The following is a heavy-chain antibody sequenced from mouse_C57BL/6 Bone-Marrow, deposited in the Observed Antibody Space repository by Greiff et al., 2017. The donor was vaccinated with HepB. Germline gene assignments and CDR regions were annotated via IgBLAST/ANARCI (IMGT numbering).Heavy chain of an antibody. CDR3: ARPPYCYGSSYWYFDV. D-gene: IGHD1-1*01. J-gene: IGHJ1*03. V-gene: IGHV14-2*01. CDR2: IDPEDGET. Sequence: VQLQQSGAELVKPGASVKLSCTASGFNIKDYYMHWVKQRTEQGLEWIGRIDPEDGETKTAPKFQGKATITADTSSNTAYLQLSSLTSGDTAVYYCARPPYCYGSSYWYFDVWGTGTTVTVSS. CDR1: GFNIKDYY.